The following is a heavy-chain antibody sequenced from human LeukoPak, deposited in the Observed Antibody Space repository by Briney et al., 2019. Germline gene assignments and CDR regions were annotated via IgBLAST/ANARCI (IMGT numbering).Heavy chain of an antibody. CDR3: ARDYGSAPNWFDP. D-gene: IGHD3-10*01. CDR1: AGSISSYY. Sequence: PSETLSLTCTVSAGSISSYYWSWIRQPAGKGLEWIGRIQTSGDIKYNPSLKSRVTMSLDTSKNQLSPKLSSVTAADTAVYCCARDYGSAPNWFDPWGQGTLDTVSS. CDR2: IQTSGDI. J-gene: IGHJ5*02. V-gene: IGHV4-4*07.